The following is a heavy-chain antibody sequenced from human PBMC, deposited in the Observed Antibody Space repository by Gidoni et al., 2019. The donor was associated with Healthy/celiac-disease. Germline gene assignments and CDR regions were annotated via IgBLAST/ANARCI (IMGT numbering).Heavy chain of an antibody. CDR2: INHSVST. V-gene: IGHV4-34*01. Sequence: QVQLQQWGAGLLKPSETLSLTCAVYGGSFSGYYWSWIRQPTGKGLEWIGEINHSVSTNYNPSLKSRVTISVDTSKNQFSLKLSSVTAADTAVYYCARGVSIYCSSTSCYWGYYYYYMDVWGKGTTVTVSS. CDR1: GGSFSGYY. CDR3: ARGVSIYCSSTSCYWGYYYYYMDV. J-gene: IGHJ6*03. D-gene: IGHD2-2*01.